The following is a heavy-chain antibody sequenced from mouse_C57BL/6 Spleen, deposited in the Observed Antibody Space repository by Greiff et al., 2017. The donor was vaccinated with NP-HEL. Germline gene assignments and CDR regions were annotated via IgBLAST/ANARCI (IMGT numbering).Heavy chain of an antibody. CDR1: GFTFSSYA. Sequence: EVQGVESGGGLVKPGGSLKLSCAASGFTFSSYAMSWVRQTPEKRLEWVATISDGGSYTYYPDNVKGRFTISRDNAKNNLYLQMSHLKSEDTAMYYCARDKTPELGDYFDDWGQGTTLTVSS. CDR3: ARDKTPELGDYFDD. CDR2: ISDGGSYT. D-gene: IGHD4-1*01. J-gene: IGHJ2*01. V-gene: IGHV5-4*01.